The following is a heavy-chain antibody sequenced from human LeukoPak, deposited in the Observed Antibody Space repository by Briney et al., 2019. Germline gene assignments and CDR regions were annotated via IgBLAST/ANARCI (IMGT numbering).Heavy chain of an antibody. Sequence: GRSLRLSCAASGFTFSSYAMHWVRQAPGKGLEWVAVISYDGSIKYYADSVKGRFTTSRDNSKNMLYLQMNSLSAEDTAVYYCARGPGYSSGWYVLSVDYWGQGTLVTVSS. CDR3: ARGPGYSSGWYVLSVDY. D-gene: IGHD6-19*01. CDR1: GFTFSSYA. J-gene: IGHJ4*02. V-gene: IGHV3-30-3*01. CDR2: ISYDGSIK.